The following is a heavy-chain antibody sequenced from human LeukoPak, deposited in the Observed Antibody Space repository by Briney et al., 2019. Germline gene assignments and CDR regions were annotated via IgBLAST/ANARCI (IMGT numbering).Heavy chain of an antibody. V-gene: IGHV3-48*01. CDR3: ARDFLWQLGDDAFDI. J-gene: IGHJ3*02. CDR1: GYTFTSYD. D-gene: IGHD6-13*01. Sequence: SCKASGYTFTSYDINWVRQAPGKGLEWVSYISSSSSTIYYADSVKGRFTISRDNAKNSLYLQMNSLRAEDTAVYYCARDFLWQLGDDAFDIWGQGTMVTVSS. CDR2: ISSSSSTI.